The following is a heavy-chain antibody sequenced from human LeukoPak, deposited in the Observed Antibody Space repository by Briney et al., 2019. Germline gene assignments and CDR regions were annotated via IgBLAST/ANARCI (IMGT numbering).Heavy chain of an antibody. CDR3: ARTPGDGELDY. D-gene: IGHD4-17*01. V-gene: IGHV3-64*01. Sequence: GGSLRLSCAASGFTFSSYAMHWVRQAPGKGLEYVPAISSNGGSTYYANSVKGRFTISRDNSKNTLYLQMGSLRAEDMAVYYCARTPGDGELDYWGQGTLVTVSS. J-gene: IGHJ4*02. CDR2: ISSNGGST. CDR1: GFTFSSYA.